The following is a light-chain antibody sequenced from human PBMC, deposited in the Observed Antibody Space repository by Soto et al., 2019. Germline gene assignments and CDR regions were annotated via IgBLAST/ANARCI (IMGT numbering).Light chain of an antibody. CDR3: QHYNNWPPWT. CDR2: GAS. CDR1: QIIANN. Sequence: EIVMMQSPATLSVSPGETATLSCRASQIIANNLAWYQQKPGQAPRLLIYGASTRAPGIPARFSGSGSGTEFTLTISSLQSEDFAIYYCQHYNNWPPWTFGQGTKVDIK. J-gene: IGKJ1*01. V-gene: IGKV3-15*01.